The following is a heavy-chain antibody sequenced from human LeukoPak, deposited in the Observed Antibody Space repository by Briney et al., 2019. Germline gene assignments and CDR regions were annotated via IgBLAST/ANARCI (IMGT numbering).Heavy chain of an antibody. V-gene: IGHV1-8*03. D-gene: IGHD6-19*01. CDR2: MNPNSGNT. J-gene: IGHJ4*02. CDR3: ARGGILAGTFRIDY. CDR1: GYTFTSYD. Sequence: ASVKVSCKASGYTFTSYDIYWVRQATGQGLEWMGWMNPNSGNTGYAQKFQGRVTITRNTSISTAYMELSSLRSEDTAVYYCARGGILAGTFRIDYWGQGTLVTVSS.